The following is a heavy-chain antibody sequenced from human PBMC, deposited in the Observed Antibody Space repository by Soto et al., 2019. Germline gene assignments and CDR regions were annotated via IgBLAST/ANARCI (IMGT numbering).Heavy chain of an antibody. J-gene: IGHJ6*02. CDR2: INHSGST. Sequence: QVQLQQWGAGLLKPSETLSLTCAVYGGSFIGYYWSWIRQPPGKGLEWLGEINHSGSTNYNPSLKSRVTISVDTSKNQFSLKLSSVTAADTAVYYCARGSRVPAAIRVFYYGMDVWGQGTTVTVSS. V-gene: IGHV4-34*01. D-gene: IGHD2-2*01. CDR3: ARGSRVPAAIRVFYYGMDV. CDR1: GGSFIGYY.